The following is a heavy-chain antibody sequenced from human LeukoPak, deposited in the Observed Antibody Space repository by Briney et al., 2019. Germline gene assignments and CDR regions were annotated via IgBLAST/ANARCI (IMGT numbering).Heavy chain of an antibody. V-gene: IGHV1-2*02. Sequence: ASVTVSFKASGYTFTGYYMHWVRQAPGRELEWMGWINPNSGDTSYAQKFQGRVTMTRDTSISTAYMELSRLRSDDTAVYYCARTVAGTWGPLDYWGQGTLVTVSS. CDR2: INPNSGDT. CDR3: ARTVAGTWGPLDY. D-gene: IGHD6-19*01. CDR1: GYTFTGYY. J-gene: IGHJ4*02.